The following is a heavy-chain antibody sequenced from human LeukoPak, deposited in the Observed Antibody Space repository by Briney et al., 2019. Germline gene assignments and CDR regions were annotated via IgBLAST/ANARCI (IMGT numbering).Heavy chain of an antibody. CDR3: ARATFSGSPDY. CDR2: ISSSSSYI. CDR1: GFTFSSYS. Sequence: GGSLRLSCAASGFTFSSYSMNWVRQAPGKGLEWVSSISSSSSYIYYADSVKGRFTISRDNAKNSLYLQMNGLRAEDTAVYYCARATFSGSPDYWGQGTLVTVSS. D-gene: IGHD1-26*01. J-gene: IGHJ4*02. V-gene: IGHV3-21*01.